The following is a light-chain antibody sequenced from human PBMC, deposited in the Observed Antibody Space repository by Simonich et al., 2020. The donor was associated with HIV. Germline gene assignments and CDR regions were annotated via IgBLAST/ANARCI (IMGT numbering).Light chain of an antibody. Sequence: IQMTQSPSSVSASVGDRVTITCRASQGISSWLAWYQQKLGKAPKLLIYTASSLQSGVPSRFSGSGSGTDFTLTISSLESEDFAVYYCQQRSNWITFGQGTRLEIK. CDR3: QQRSNWIT. CDR2: TAS. V-gene: IGKV1-12*01. J-gene: IGKJ5*01. CDR1: QGISSW.